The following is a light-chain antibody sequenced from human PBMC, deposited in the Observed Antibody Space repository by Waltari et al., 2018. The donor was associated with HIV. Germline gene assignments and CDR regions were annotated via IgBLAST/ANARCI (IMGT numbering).Light chain of an antibody. V-gene: IGKV3-20*01. Sequence: DIVLTQSPGTMSLSPGERATLSCRASQSISSNYLAWYQQKPGQAPRLLSFDASFRATGIPDRFRGSGSGTDFTLTITRLEPEDFAVYFCQRYGSSPPFTFGQGTRLEI. CDR3: QRYGSSPPFT. CDR2: DAS. J-gene: IGKJ5*01. CDR1: QSISSNY.